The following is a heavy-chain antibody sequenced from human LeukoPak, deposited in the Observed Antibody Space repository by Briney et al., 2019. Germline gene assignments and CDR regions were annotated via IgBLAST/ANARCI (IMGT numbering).Heavy chain of an antibody. Sequence: ASVTVSCKASGGTFSSYAISWVRQAPGQGLEWMGGIIPIFGTANYAQKFQGRVTITADESTSTAYMELSSLRSEDTAVYYCARDHLSSGWAHRYESNWFDPWGQGTLVTVSS. D-gene: IGHD6-19*01. J-gene: IGHJ5*02. CDR2: IIPIFGTA. CDR3: ARDHLSSGWAHRYESNWFDP. V-gene: IGHV1-69*13. CDR1: GGTFSSYA.